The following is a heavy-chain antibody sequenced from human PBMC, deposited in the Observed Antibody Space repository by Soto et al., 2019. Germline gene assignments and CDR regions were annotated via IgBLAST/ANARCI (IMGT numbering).Heavy chain of an antibody. CDR2: INPSGGST. Sequence: GASVKVSWKASGYTFTSYYMHWGRQAPGQGLEWMGIINPSGGSTSYAQKFQGRVTMTRDTSTSTVYMELSSLRSEDTAVYYCASDYGRQVRGALWGQGTLVTVSS. CDR1: GYTFTSYY. CDR3: ASDYGRQVRGAL. J-gene: IGHJ4*02. D-gene: IGHD3-10*01. V-gene: IGHV1-46*03.